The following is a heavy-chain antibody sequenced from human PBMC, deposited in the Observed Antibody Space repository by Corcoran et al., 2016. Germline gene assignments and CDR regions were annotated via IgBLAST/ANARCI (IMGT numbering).Heavy chain of an antibody. CDR1: GGSISSSSYY. Sequence: QLQLQESGPGLVKPSETLSLTCTVSGGSISSSSYYWGWIRQPPGKGLEWIGSIYYSGSTYYNPSLKSRVTISVDTSKNQFSLKLSSVTAADTAVYYCARDRDPSASGVEGYYYYGMDVWGQGTTVTVSS. D-gene: IGHD1-26*01. CDR2: IYYSGST. CDR3: ARDRDPSASGVEGYYYYGMDV. V-gene: IGHV4-39*07. J-gene: IGHJ6*02.